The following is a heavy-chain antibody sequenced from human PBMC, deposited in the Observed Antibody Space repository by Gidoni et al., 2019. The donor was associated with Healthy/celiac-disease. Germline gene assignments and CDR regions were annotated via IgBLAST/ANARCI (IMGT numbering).Heavy chain of an antibody. V-gene: IGHV3-48*02. J-gene: IGHJ4*02. CDR3: ARDLVIRGVVGLFDY. Sequence: EVQLVESGGGLVQPGGSLRLSCAASGFTFSSYSMNWVRQAPGKGLEWVSYISSSSSTIYYADSVKGRFTISRDNAKNSLYLQMNSLRDEDTAVYYCARDLVIRGVVGLFDYWGQGTLVTVSS. CDR2: ISSSSSTI. CDR1: GFTFSSYS. D-gene: IGHD3-22*01.